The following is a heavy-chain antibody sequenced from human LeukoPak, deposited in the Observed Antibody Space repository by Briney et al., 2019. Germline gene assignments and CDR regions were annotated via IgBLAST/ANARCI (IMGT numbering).Heavy chain of an antibody. V-gene: IGHV3-7*01. D-gene: IGHD2-2*01. J-gene: IGHJ4*02. CDR2: IKLDGSAT. CDR1: GFTFSNFW. Sequence: GGSLRLSCATSGFTFSNFWMAWVRQVPGKGPEWVADIKLDGSATYYLDSVRGRFTISRDTSTNTLYLQMSSLKTEDSATYYCAKDPRYCRTTSCSPDGYFDYWGQGTLVTVSS. CDR3: AKDPRYCRTTSCSPDGYFDY.